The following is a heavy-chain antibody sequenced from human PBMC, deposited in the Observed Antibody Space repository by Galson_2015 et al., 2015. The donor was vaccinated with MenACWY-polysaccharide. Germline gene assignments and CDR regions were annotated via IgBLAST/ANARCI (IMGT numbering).Heavy chain of an antibody. J-gene: IGHJ5*02. CDR2: INAGNGNT. CDR1: GYTFTSYA. V-gene: IGHV1-3*01. Sequence: SVKVSCKASGYTFTSYAMHWVRQAPGQRLEWMGWINAGNGNTKYSQKFQGRVTITRDTSASTAYMELSSLRSEDTAVYYCARSFRGCSSTSCHGGFDPWGQGTLVTVSS. CDR3: ARSFRGCSSTSCHGGFDP. D-gene: IGHD2-2*01.